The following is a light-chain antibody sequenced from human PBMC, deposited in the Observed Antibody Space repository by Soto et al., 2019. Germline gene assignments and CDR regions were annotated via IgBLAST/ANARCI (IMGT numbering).Light chain of an antibody. CDR1: QGISSW. CDR3: QQANSFPLT. Sequence: DIQMTQSPSAASASVGDSVSITCRASQGISSWSAWYPQKPGRAPKLLIYTGSSLQSGVPSRFSGTVSGTDFTLTISSLQPEDVATYYCQQANSFPLTFGGGTKVEIK. J-gene: IGKJ4*01. CDR2: TGS. V-gene: IGKV1-12*01.